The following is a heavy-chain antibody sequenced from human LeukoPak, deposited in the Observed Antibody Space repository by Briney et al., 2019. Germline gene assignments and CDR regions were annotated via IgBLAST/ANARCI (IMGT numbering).Heavy chain of an antibody. CDR3: AAETFDAFDI. V-gene: IGHV4-39*07. CDR2: IYYSGST. Sequence: SESLSPTCTVSGGSISSSSYYWGWIRQPPGKGLEWIGSIYYSGSTYYNPSLKSRVTISVDTSKNQFSLKLSSVTAADTAVYYCAAETFDAFDIWGQGTMVTVSS. J-gene: IGHJ3*02. CDR1: GGSISSSSYY.